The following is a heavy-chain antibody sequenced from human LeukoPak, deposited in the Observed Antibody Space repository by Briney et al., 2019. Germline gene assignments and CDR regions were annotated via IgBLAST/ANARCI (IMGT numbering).Heavy chain of an antibody. CDR1: GFTFSSYE. D-gene: IGHD3-10*01. CDR2: IISSGSTI. Sequence: GGSLRLSCAASGFTFSSYEMNWVRQAPGKGLEWVSYIISSGSTIYYADSVKGRFTISRDNAKNSLYLQMNSLRAEDTAVYYCARDAYYYGSGSYSPKFDYWGQGTLVTVSS. V-gene: IGHV3-48*03. J-gene: IGHJ4*02. CDR3: ARDAYYYGSGSYSPKFDY.